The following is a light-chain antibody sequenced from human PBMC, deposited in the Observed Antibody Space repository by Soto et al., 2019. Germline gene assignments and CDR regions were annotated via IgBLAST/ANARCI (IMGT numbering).Light chain of an antibody. CDR1: QSISSW. CDR3: QQYSIFSLT. J-gene: IGKJ4*01. Sequence: DIQMTQSPSTVSASVGDRVTITCRTSQSISSWLAWYQQKPGKAPKLLIQKASSLESGVPSRFSGSGSGTEFTLAISSLQPDDFATYYCQQYSIFSLTFDGGTKVEIK. V-gene: IGKV1-5*03. CDR2: KAS.